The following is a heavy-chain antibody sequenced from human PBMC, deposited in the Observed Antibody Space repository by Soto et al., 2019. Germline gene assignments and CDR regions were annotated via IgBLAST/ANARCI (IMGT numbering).Heavy chain of an antibody. J-gene: IGHJ5*02. CDR2: IYYSGST. CDR3: ARAPDYYDSSGYYYGLWFAP. Sequence: SETLSLTCTVSGGSISSYYWSWIRQPPGKGLEWIGYIYYSGSTNYNPSLKSRVTISVDTSKNQFSLKLSSVTAADTAVYYCARAPDYYDSSGYYYGLWFAPWGQGTLVTVSS. CDR1: GGSISSYY. D-gene: IGHD3-22*01. V-gene: IGHV4-59*01.